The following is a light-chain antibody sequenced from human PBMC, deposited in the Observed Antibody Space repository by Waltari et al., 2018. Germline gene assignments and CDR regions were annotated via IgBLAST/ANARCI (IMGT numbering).Light chain of an antibody. CDR1: SSNLGVHD. V-gene: IGLV1-44*01. CDR3: ATWDDKLNGVL. CDR2: SNY. J-gene: IGLJ3*02. Sequence: QSALTQRPSLSGTPGQGVTIPCSGASSNLGVHDVTWYQQFPGTAPQLLIYSNYRRPSGVPERFSGSKSGISASLAISGLQSEDEADYYCATWDDKLNGVLFGGGTKLTVL.